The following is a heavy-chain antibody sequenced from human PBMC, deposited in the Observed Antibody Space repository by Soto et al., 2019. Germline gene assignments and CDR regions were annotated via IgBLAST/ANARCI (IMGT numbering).Heavy chain of an antibody. CDR2: IIPIFGTA. CDR3: ARHPVSGSYAYYYGMDV. Sequence: QVQLVQSGAEVKKPGSSVKVSCKASGGTFSSYAISWVRQAPGQGLEWMGGIIPIFGTANYAQKFQGRGTITADESTSTAYMELSSLRSEDTAVYYCARHPVSGSYAYYYGMDVWGQGTTVTVSS. J-gene: IGHJ6*02. CDR1: GGTFSSYA. V-gene: IGHV1-69*12. D-gene: IGHD1-26*01.